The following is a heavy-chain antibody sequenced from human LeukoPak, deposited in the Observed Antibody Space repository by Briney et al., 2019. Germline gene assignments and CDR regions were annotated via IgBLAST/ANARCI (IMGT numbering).Heavy chain of an antibody. Sequence: GGSLRLSCAASGFTFSSYWMSWVRQAPGKGLEWVANIKQDGSEKYYLDSVKGRFTISRDNAKNSLYLQVNSLRAEDTAVYYCERDRGYEALNGMDVWGQGTTVTVSS. J-gene: IGHJ6*02. CDR2: IKQDGSEK. V-gene: IGHV3-7*01. CDR3: ERDRGYEALNGMDV. CDR1: GFTFSSYW. D-gene: IGHD3-16*01.